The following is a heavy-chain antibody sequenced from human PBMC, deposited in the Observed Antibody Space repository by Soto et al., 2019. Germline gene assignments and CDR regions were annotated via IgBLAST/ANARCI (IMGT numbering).Heavy chain of an antibody. Sequence: SETLSLTCTVSGGSISSGGYYWSWIRQHPGKGLEWIGYICYSGSTYYNPSLKSRVTISVDTSKNQFSLKLSSVTAADTAVYYCARGISAAGLYYYYYYDMDVWGQGTTVTVSS. CDR1: GGSISSGGYY. J-gene: IGHJ6*02. D-gene: IGHD6-13*01. CDR2: ICYSGST. V-gene: IGHV4-31*03. CDR3: ARGISAAGLYYYYYYDMDV.